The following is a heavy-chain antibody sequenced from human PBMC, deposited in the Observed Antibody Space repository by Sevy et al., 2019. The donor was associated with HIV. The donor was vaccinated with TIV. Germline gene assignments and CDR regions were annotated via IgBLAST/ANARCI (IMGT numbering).Heavy chain of an antibody. CDR3: ASLPNNYYDSGGFSGNDAFDI. Sequence: GGSLRLSCAASGFTFSSYGMHWVRQAPGKGLEWVAVIWNDRSNKHYADSVKGGFTISRDNSKNTLYLQMNSLRAEDTAVYYCASLPNNYYDSGGFSGNDAFDIWGQGTMVTVSS. J-gene: IGHJ3*02. CDR2: IWNDRSNK. V-gene: IGHV3-33*01. D-gene: IGHD3-22*01. CDR1: GFTFSSYG.